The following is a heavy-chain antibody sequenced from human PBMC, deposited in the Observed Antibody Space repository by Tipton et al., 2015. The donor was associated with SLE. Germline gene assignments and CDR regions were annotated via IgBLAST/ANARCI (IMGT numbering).Heavy chain of an antibody. V-gene: IGHV4-61*02. CDR3: AGAGRWDGSGMGV. Sequence: LRLSCTVSGASISTDNYYWSWIRQPAGKGLEWIGRFDTSGTTKFNPSLKSRITMSIDTTKNQFLLKVRSVTAADTAVYYCAGAGRWDGSGMGVWGQGTTVTVSS. CDR1: GASISTDNYY. J-gene: IGHJ6*02. D-gene: IGHD1-26*01. CDR2: FDTSGTT.